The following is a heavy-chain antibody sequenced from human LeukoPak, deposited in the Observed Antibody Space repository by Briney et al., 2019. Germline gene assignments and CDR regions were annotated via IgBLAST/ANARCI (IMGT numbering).Heavy chain of an antibody. J-gene: IGHJ3*02. CDR3: ARAVVPDYYGSGSSAFDI. CDR2: IYYSGST. Sequence: PSETLSLTCTVSGGSISSYYWSWIRQPPGKGLEWIGYIYYSGSTNYNPSPKSRVTISVDTSKNQFSLKLSSVTAADTAVYYCARAVVPDYYGSGSSAFDIWGQGTMVTVSS. D-gene: IGHD3-10*01. CDR1: GGSISSYY. V-gene: IGHV4-59*01.